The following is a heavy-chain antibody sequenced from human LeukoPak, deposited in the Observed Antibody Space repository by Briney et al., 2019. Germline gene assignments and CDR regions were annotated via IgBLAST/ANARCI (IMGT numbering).Heavy chain of an antibody. J-gene: IGHJ4*02. CDR1: GGSFSGYY. D-gene: IGHD4-17*01. Sequence: SETLSLTCAVYGGSFSGYYWSWIRQPPGKGLEWIGEINHSGSTNYNPSLKSRVTISVGTSKNQFSLKLSSVTAADTAVYYCARASPTVEYWGQGTLVTVSS. CDR3: ARASPTVEY. CDR2: INHSGST. V-gene: IGHV4-34*01.